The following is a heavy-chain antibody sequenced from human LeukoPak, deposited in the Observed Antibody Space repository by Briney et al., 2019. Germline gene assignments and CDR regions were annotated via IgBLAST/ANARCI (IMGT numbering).Heavy chain of an antibody. V-gene: IGHV1-18*01. D-gene: IGHD3-22*01. J-gene: IGHJ4*02. Sequence: ASVKVSCKASGYTFTSYAISWVRQAPGQGLERMGWISAYNGNTNYAQKLQGRVTMTTDTSTSTAYMELRSLRSDDTAVYYCAREDSSGYYYEWHYWGQGTLVTVSS. CDR3: AREDSSGYYYEWHY. CDR2: ISAYNGNT. CDR1: GYTFTSYA.